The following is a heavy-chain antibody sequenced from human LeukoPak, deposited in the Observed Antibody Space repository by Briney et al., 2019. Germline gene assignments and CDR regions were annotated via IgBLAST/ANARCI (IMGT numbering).Heavy chain of an antibody. V-gene: IGHV3-30*02. D-gene: IGHD4-17*01. Sequence: PGGTLRLSCAASGFTFSSYGMHWVRQAPGKGLEWVAFIRYDGSNKYYADSVKGRFTISRDNSKNTLYLQMNSLRAEDTAVHYCAKRAHDYGDYGAPYDAFDIWGQGTMVTVSS. CDR3: AKRAHDYGDYGAPYDAFDI. CDR2: IRYDGSNK. CDR1: GFTFSSYG. J-gene: IGHJ3*02.